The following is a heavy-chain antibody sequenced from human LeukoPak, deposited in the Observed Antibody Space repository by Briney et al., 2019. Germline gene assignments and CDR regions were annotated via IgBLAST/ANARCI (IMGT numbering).Heavy chain of an antibody. CDR1: GYSISSGYY. D-gene: IGHD2-21*02. Sequence: PSETLSLTCTVSGYSISSGYYWGWIRQPPGKGLEWIGYISYTGTTYYNPSLKSRVTISEDTSKNLFSLKLNSVTAADTALYYCARLGTAPFDYWGQGTLVTVSS. J-gene: IGHJ4*02. CDR2: ISYTGTT. V-gene: IGHV4-30-4*08. CDR3: ARLGTAPFDY.